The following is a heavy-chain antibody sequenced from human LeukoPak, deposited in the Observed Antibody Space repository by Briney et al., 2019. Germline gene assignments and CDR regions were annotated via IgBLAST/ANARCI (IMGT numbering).Heavy chain of an antibody. CDR2: ISVYNVNT. CDR3: ARVGYYDSSGSPPEY. D-gene: IGHD3-22*01. J-gene: IGHJ4*02. CDR1: GYAFSSYG. Sequence: ASVKVSCRASGYAFSSYGISWVRQAPGQGLEWGGWISVYNVNTNYAQKLKGRVTMTTDTSTSTAYMELRSLRSDDTAVYYCARVGYYDSSGSPPEYWGQGTLVTVSS. V-gene: IGHV1-18*01.